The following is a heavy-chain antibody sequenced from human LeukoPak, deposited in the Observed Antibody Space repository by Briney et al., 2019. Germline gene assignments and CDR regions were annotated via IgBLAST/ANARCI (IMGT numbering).Heavy chain of an antibody. V-gene: IGHV3-73*01. Sequence: GGSLRPSCAASGFTFSGSAMHWVRQASGKGLEWVGRIRSKADSYATAYAASVKGRFTISRDDSKNTAYLQMNSLKTEDTAVYYCTRGKDRTYYYDSSGPADYWGQGTLVTVSS. D-gene: IGHD3-22*01. CDR2: IRSKADSYAT. CDR3: TRGKDRTYYYDSSGPADY. CDR1: GFTFSGSA. J-gene: IGHJ4*02.